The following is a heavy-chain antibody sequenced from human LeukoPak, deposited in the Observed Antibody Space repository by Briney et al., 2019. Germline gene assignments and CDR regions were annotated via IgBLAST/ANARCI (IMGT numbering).Heavy chain of an antibody. V-gene: IGHV1-69*06. CDR2: IIPIFGTA. J-gene: IGHJ6*03. CDR1: GGTFSSYA. Sequence: SVKVSCKASGGTFSSYAISWVRQAPGQGLEWMGGIIPIFGTANYAQKFQGRVTITADKSTSAAYMELSSLRSEDTAVYYCARAPFDSYYYYYYYMDVWGKGTTVTVSS. D-gene: IGHD5-18*01. CDR3: ARAPFDSYYYYYYYMDV.